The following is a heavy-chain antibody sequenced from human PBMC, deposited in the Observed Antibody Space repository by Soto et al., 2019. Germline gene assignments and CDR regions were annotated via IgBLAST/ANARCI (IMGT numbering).Heavy chain of an antibody. V-gene: IGHV1-18*01. J-gene: IGHJ5*02. CDR1: GYTFTSYG. Sequence: QVQLVQSGAEVKKPGASVKVSCKASGYTFTSYGISWVRQAPGQGLEWMGWISDYNGNTNYAQKLQGRVTMTTDTTTSTEYMELRRLRSDDTAVYYCARVGRGPDAPFTWFDPWGQGTLVTVSS. D-gene: IGHD2-8*01. CDR2: ISDYNGNT. CDR3: ARVGRGPDAPFTWFDP.